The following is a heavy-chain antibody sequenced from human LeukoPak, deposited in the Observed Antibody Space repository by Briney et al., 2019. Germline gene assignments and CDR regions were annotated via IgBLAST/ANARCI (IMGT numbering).Heavy chain of an antibody. CDR1: GGSISSYY. V-gene: IGHV4-59*01. CDR3: ATSLDSSGYWDAFDI. D-gene: IGHD3-22*01. Sequence: SETLSLTCTVSGGSISSYYWSWIRQPPGKGLEWIGYIYYSGSPNYNPSLKSRVTISVDTSKNQFSLKLSSVTAADTAVYYCATSLDSSGYWDAFDIWGQGTMVTVSS. J-gene: IGHJ3*02. CDR2: IYYSGSP.